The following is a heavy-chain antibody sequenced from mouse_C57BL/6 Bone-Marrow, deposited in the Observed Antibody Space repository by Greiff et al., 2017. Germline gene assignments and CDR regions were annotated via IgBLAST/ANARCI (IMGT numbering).Heavy chain of an antibody. V-gene: IGHV1-55*01. CDR1: GYTFTSYW. J-gene: IGHJ4*01. CDR2: IYPGSGST. Sequence: QVQLQQSGAELVKPGASVKMSCKASGYTFTSYWITWVKQRPGQGLEWIGDIYPGSGSTNYNEKFKSKATLTVDTSSSTAYMQLSSLTSEDSAVYYGARRGDPNAREYWGQGTSVTVSA. CDR3: ARRGDPNAREY.